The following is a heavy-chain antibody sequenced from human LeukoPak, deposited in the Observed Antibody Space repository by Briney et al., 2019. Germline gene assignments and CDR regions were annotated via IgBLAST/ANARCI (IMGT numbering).Heavy chain of an antibody. Sequence: GGSLRLSCAASGFTVSSNYMSWVRQAPGKGLERVSVIYSGGSTYYADSVKGRFTISRDNSKNTLYLQMNSLRAEDTAVYYCARDSVDTAMIDYWGQGTLVTVSS. D-gene: IGHD5-18*01. CDR1: GFTVSSNY. J-gene: IGHJ4*02. CDR2: IYSGGST. V-gene: IGHV3-66*02. CDR3: ARDSVDTAMIDY.